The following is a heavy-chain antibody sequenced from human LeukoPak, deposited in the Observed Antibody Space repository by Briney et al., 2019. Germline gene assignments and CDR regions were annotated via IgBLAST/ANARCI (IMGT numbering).Heavy chain of an antibody. CDR1: GFTLSSYE. CDR3: ARGSYSSGYYFDY. J-gene: IGHJ4*02. CDR2: ISSSGTTK. D-gene: IGHD6-19*01. V-gene: IGHV3-48*03. Sequence: SGGSLRLSCAASGFTLSSYEMNWVRQAPGKGLEWLSYISSSGTTKYYADSVKGRLTISRDNAKNSLYLQMNSLRAEDTAVYYCARGSYSSGYYFDYWGQGTLVTVSS.